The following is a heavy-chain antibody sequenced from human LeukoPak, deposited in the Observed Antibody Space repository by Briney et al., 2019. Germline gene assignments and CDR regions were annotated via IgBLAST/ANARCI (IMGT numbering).Heavy chain of an antibody. J-gene: IGHJ6*03. CDR2: ISWDGGST. CDR1: GFTFDDYT. V-gene: IGHV3-43*01. D-gene: IGHD1-26*01. Sequence: GGSLRLSCAASGFTFDDYTMHWVRQAPGKGLEWVSLISWDGGSTYYADSVKGRFTISRDNSKNSLYLQMNSLRAEDTAVYYCARWGSGSYSFYYYYYMDVWGKGTTVTVSS. CDR3: ARWGSGSYSFYYYYYMDV.